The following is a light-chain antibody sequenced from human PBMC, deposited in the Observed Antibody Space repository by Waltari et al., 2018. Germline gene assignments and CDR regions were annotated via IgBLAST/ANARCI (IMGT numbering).Light chain of an antibody. V-gene: IGLV3-21*04. CDR3: LVWHSTTDHHGV. CDR2: YDS. Sequence: SYVLTQSPSVSVAPGETARITCGGDNIGSKSVHWYQQRPGQAPGLVISYDSDRPSGIPERFSGSNAGNTATLTISWVEADDEADYYCLVWHSTTDHHGVFGGGTKLTVL. J-gene: IGLJ2*01. CDR1: NIGSKS.